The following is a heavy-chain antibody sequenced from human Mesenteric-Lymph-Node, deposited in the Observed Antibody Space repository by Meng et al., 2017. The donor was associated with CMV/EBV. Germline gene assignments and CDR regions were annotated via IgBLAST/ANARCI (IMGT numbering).Heavy chain of an antibody. CDR1: GCTFSNAW. D-gene: IGHD5-18*01. Sequence: SCAASGCTFSNAWMSWVRQAPGKGLEWVGRIKSKTDGGKTDYAAPVKGRFTISRDDSKNTLYLQMNSLKTEDTAVYYCTTSTWIQPYWGQGTLVTVSS. CDR3: TTSTWIQPY. CDR2: IKSKTDGGKT. J-gene: IGHJ4*02. V-gene: IGHV3-15*01.